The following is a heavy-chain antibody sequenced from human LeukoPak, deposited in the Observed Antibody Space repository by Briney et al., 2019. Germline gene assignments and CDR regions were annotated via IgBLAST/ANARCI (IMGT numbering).Heavy chain of an antibody. CDR2: ISSSSSTI. CDR1: GFTFSSYS. J-gene: IGHJ4*02. Sequence: GGSLRLSCAASGFTFSSYSMNWVRQAPGKGLEWVSYISSSSSTIYYADSVKGRFTISRDNAKNSLYLQMNSLRAEDTAVYYCARDSDWNYDYWGQGTLVTVSS. CDR3: ARDSDWNYDY. D-gene: IGHD1-7*01. V-gene: IGHV3-48*01.